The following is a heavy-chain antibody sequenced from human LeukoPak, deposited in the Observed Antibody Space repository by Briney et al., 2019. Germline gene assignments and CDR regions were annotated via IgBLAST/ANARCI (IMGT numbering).Heavy chain of an antibody. CDR1: GGIFSSYT. J-gene: IGHJ5*02. Sequence: ASVKVSCKAAGGIFSSYTISWVRQAPGQGLEWMGGIIPILGIANYAQKFQGRVTITADKSTSTAYMELSSLRSEDTAVYYCAGCYCSSTSCYNWFDPWGQGTLVTVSS. CDR2: IIPILGIA. D-gene: IGHD2-2*01. CDR3: AGCYCSSTSCYNWFDP. V-gene: IGHV1-69*10.